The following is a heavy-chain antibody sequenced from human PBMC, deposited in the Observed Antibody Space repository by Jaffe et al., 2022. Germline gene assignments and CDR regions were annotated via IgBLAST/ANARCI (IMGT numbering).Heavy chain of an antibody. CDR1: GFTFSSYG. D-gene: IGHD2-15*01. CDR2: ISYDGSNK. Sequence: QVQLVESGGGVVQPGRSLRLSCAASGFTFSSYGMHWVRQAPGKGLEWVAVISYDGSNKYYADSVKGRFTISRDNSKNTLYLQMNSLRAEDTAVYYCAKELAETDIVVVEYAFDIWGQGTMVTVSS. J-gene: IGHJ3*02. CDR3: AKELAETDIVVVEYAFDI. V-gene: IGHV3-30*18.